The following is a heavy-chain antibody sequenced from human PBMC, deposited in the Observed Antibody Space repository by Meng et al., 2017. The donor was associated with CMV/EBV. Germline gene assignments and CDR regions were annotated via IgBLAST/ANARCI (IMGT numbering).Heavy chain of an antibody. Sequence: SYAISWVRQAPVQGLEWMGGIIPIFGTANYAQKFQGRGTITADKSTSTAYMELSSLRSEDTAVYYCAREPKDYYYDSSGYSNWFDPWGQGTLVTVSS. CDR3: AREPKDYYYDSSGYSNWFDP. V-gene: IGHV1-69*06. J-gene: IGHJ5*02. CDR2: IIPIFGTA. CDR1: SYA. D-gene: IGHD3-22*01.